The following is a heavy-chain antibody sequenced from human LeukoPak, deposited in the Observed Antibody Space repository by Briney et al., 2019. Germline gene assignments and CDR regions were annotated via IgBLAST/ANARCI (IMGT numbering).Heavy chain of an antibody. CDR2: INGSGGST. D-gene: IGHD3-10*01. J-gene: IGHJ4*02. CDR1: GFTFSSYA. V-gene: IGHV3-23*01. Sequence: GGSLRLSCTASGFTFSSYAMSWVRQAPGKGLEWVSDINGSGGSTYYADSVKGRFTISRDNSKNTLYLQMNSLRAEDTAIYYCAKYRGIPNWGQGTLVTVSS. CDR3: AKYRGIPN.